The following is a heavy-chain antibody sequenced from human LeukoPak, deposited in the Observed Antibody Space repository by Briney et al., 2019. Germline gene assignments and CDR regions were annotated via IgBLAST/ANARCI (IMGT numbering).Heavy chain of an antibody. D-gene: IGHD6-6*01. CDR1: GYTFTSYG. J-gene: IGHJ4*02. V-gene: IGHV1-18*01. CDR2: ISVYNGNT. CDR3: ARDGRYGSSTALNY. Sequence: ASVKVSCKASGYTFTSYGIIWVRQAPGQGLEWMGWISVYNGNTNYAQKFQGRVTMTTDTSTSTAYMEVRSLRSDDTAVYFCARDGRYGSSTALNYWGQGTLVTVSP.